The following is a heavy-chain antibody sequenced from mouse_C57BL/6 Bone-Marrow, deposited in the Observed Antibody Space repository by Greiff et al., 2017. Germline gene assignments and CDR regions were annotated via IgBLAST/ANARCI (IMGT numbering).Heavy chain of an antibody. CDR3: ARQTYYYGSSYGY. J-gene: IGHJ2*01. D-gene: IGHD1-1*01. V-gene: IGHV5-6*01. CDR2: ISSGGSYT. Sequence: EVKLVESGGDLVKPGGSLKLSCAASGFTFSSYGMSWVRQTPDKRLEWVATISSGGSYTYYPDSVKGRFPISRDNAKNTLYLQMSSLKSEDTAMYYCARQTYYYGSSYGYWGQGTTLTVSS. CDR1: GFTFSSYG.